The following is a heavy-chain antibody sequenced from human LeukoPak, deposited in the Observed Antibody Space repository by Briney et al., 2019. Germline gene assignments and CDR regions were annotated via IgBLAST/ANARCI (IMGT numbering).Heavy chain of an antibody. CDR2: IKSKTDGGTP. V-gene: IGHV3-15*01. CDR3: TTGMMGVENDAFDI. J-gene: IGHJ3*02. Sequence: PGGSLRLSCVASGLTFSNAWMNWVRQAPGKGLEWVGRIKSKTDGGTPDYATPVKGRFTISRDDSKNMLYLQMNSLKTEDTAVYYCTTGMMGVENDAFDIWGQGTMVTVSS. CDR1: GLTFSNAW. D-gene: IGHD1-26*01.